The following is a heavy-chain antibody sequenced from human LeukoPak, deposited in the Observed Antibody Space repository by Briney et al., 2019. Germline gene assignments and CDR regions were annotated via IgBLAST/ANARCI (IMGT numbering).Heavy chain of an antibody. CDR1: GGSISSYY. D-gene: IGHD3-22*01. CDR2: IYTSGST. V-gene: IGHV4-4*07. Sequence: PSETLSLTCTASGGSISSYYWSWIRQPAGKGLEWIGRIYTSGSTNYNPSLKSRVTMSVDTSKNQFSLKLSSVTAADTAVYYCARGYYYDSSGDPYYYYYYMDVWGKGTTVTVSS. CDR3: ARGYYYDSSGDPYYYYYYMDV. J-gene: IGHJ6*03.